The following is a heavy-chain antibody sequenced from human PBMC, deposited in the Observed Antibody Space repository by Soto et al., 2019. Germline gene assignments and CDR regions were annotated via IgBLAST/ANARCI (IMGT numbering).Heavy chain of an antibody. CDR3: ARDSVGATMALSKFDY. V-gene: IGHV1-46*01. D-gene: IGHD1-26*01. CDR1: GYTFTSYY. Sequence: ASVKVSCKASGYTFTSYYMHWVRQAPGQGLEWMGIINPSGGSTSYAQKFQGRVTMTRDTSTSTVYMELSSLRSEDTAVYYCARDSVGATMALSKFDYWGQGTMVTVSS. J-gene: IGHJ4*02. CDR2: INPSGGST.